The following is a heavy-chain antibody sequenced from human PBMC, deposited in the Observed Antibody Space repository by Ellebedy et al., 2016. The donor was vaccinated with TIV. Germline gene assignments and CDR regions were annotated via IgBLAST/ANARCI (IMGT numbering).Heavy chain of an antibody. CDR2: IGGTSSYM. J-gene: IGHJ4*03. CDR1: GFTFSSYN. D-gene: IGHD3-10*01. V-gene: IGHV3-21*01. CDR3: ARDQGWAYPGSTRFDY. Sequence: GESLKISCAASGFTFSSYNMHWVRQAPGKGREWVSSIGGTSSYMYYADSVRGRFTISRDNAKNSLYLQMNSLRAEDTAVYYCARDQGWAYPGSTRFDYWGQGTLVTVSS.